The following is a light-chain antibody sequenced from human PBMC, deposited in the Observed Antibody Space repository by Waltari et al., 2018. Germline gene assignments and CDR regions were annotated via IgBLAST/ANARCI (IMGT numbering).Light chain of an antibody. V-gene: IGKV3-11*01. CDR2: DAS. CDR3: QQRSNWPWT. CDR1: QSVRSY. J-gene: IGKJ1*01. Sequence: ELVLPQSPPTLSLSPGERATLSCRASQSVRSYFAWYPQKPGQALRLLIYDASYRATGIPARFSGSGPGTNFTLTISSRGPEDLAVFYWQQRSNWPWTFGQGTKLEIK.